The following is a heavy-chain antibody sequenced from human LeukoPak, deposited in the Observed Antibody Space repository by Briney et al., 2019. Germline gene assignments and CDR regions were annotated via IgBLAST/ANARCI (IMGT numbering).Heavy chain of an antibody. D-gene: IGHD6-6*01. J-gene: IGHJ4*02. V-gene: IGHV4-59*11. CDR2: IYYTGTT. Sequence: PSETLSLTCTVSGASMSSHYWTWIRQDPGTGLEWIGNIYYTGTTSYNPALESQVTISLDTSNNQFSLKLTSVTAADTAVYYCAKEGGPARPGLDSWGQGTLVTVSS. CDR1: GASMSSHY. CDR3: AKEGGPARPGLDS.